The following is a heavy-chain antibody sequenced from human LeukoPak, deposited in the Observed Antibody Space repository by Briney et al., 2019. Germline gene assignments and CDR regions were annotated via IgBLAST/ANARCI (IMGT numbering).Heavy chain of an antibody. CDR1: GFTFSSYG. J-gene: IGHJ4*02. CDR3: ARVLLPYDSSGYYLNY. D-gene: IGHD3-22*01. Sequence: PGGSLRLSCAASGFTFSSYGMHWVRQAPGKGLEWVAVIWYDGSNKYYADSVKGRFTISRDNSKNTLYLQMNSLRAEDTAVYYCARVLLPYDSSGYYLNYWGQGTLVTVSS. CDR2: IWYDGSNK. V-gene: IGHV3-33*01.